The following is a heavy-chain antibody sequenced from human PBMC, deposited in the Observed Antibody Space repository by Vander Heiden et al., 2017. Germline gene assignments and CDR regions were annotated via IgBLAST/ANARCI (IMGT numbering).Heavy chain of an antibody. D-gene: IGHD6-19*01. V-gene: IGHV4-34*01. Sequence: QVQLQQWGAGLLKPSETLSLTCAVYGGSFSGYYWNWIRQPPGKGLEWIGEINHSGSTNYNPSLKSRVTISVDTSKNQFSLMLSSVTAADTAVYYCARHSSDQPWFDPWGQGALVTVSS. CDR1: GGSFSGYY. CDR3: ARHSSDQPWFDP. J-gene: IGHJ5*02. CDR2: INHSGST.